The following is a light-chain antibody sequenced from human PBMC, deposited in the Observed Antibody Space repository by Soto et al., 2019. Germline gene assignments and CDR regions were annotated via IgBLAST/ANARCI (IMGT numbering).Light chain of an antibody. CDR1: NIGSKG. V-gene: IGLV3-21*02. CDR3: QVWDSSSDHYD. CDR2: DDS. J-gene: IGLJ1*01. Sequence: SSELTQPPSLSVAPGQTARITCGGNNIGSKGVHWYQQRSGQAPVQVVYDDSDRPSGIPERFSGSNSVNTATLIISRVEAGDEAGYYCQVWDSSSDHYDFGTGTKVTVL.